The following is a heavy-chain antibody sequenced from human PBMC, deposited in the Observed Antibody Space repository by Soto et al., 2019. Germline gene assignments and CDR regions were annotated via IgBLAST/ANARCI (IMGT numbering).Heavy chain of an antibody. J-gene: IGHJ5*02. Sequence: EVQLVESGGGVVRPGGSLRLSCAASGSTFDDNGMSWVRQAPGKGLEWVSGINRNGGSTGYADSVKGRFTISRDNAKNSLYLQMNSLRDEDTALYYCARSVGATNWFDPWGQGTLVTVSS. D-gene: IGHD1-26*01. CDR1: GSTFDDNG. CDR3: ARSVGATNWFDP. CDR2: INRNGGST. V-gene: IGHV3-20*04.